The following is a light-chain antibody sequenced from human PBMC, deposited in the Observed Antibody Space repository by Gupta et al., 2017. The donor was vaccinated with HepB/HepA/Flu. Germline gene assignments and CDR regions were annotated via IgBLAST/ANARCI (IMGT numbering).Light chain of an antibody. J-gene: IGKJ5*01. V-gene: IGKV1-39*01. CDR2: DAA. CDR1: QSITTF. Sequence: IQMTQSPSSLSASLSDRVTITCQASQSITTFLVWYQQKPGKAPKLLINDAASLQGGVPSRFSGSGSGTDFTLTISSLQPEDVATYYCQQTDITPLTFGRGTQVESK. CDR3: QQTDITPLT.